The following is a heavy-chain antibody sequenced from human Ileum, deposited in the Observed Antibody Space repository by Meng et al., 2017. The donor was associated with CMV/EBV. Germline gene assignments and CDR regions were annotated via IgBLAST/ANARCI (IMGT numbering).Heavy chain of an antibody. CDR2: IKQDGSEK. V-gene: IGHV3-7*01. J-gene: IGHJ5*02. Sequence: GESLKISCAASGFTFSSRWMSWVRQAPGKGLEWVANIKQDGSEKYYVDSVKGRFTVSRNNSKNTLYLQMNSLRTEDTAVYYCARVNGGYGSGEPWGQGTLVTVSS. CDR3: ARVNGGYGSGEP. CDR1: GFTFSSRW. D-gene: IGHD3-10*01.